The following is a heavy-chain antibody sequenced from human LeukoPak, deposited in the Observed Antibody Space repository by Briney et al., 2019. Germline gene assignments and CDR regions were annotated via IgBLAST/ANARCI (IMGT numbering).Heavy chain of an antibody. D-gene: IGHD5-24*01. V-gene: IGHV4-59*01. CDR2: IYYSGST. Sequence: NPSETLSLTCTVSGASINKDYWSWIRQPAGKGLEWIGYIYYSGSTNYNPSLKSRVTISVDTSKNQFSLKLSSVTAADTAVYYCARDRGSGSRDGYNDYWGQGTLVTVSS. CDR3: ARDRGSGSRDGYNDY. CDR1: GASINKDY. J-gene: IGHJ4*02.